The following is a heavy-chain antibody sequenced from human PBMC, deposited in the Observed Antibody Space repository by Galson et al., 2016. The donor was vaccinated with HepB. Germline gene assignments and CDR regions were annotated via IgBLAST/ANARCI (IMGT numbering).Heavy chain of an antibody. CDR1: GGSISSSGYC. D-gene: IGHD6-13*01. V-gene: IGHV4-39*01. Sequence: SETLSLTCTVSGGSISSSGYCWGWIRQPPGKGLEWIGSLCYTGSAYYTPSLESRVTISVDTSKSRFSLKLNSVTAAATAVCYCARLFGGSNWMGNWFGPWGQGTLVTVSS. CDR2: LCYTGSA. CDR3: ARLFGGSNWMGNWFGP. J-gene: IGHJ5*02.